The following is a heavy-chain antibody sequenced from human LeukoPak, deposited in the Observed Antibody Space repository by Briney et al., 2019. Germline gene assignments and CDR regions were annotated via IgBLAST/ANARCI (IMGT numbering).Heavy chain of an antibody. Sequence: SVKVSCKTSGYTFTSYGLSWVRQAPGQGLEWMGRIIPILGIANYAQKFQGRVTITADKSTSTAYMELSSLRSEDTAVYYCASFYGSGSYYMGFDYWGQGTLVTVSS. CDR2: IIPILGIA. D-gene: IGHD3-10*01. J-gene: IGHJ4*02. CDR3: ASFYGSGSYYMGFDY. CDR1: GYTFTSYG. V-gene: IGHV1-69*04.